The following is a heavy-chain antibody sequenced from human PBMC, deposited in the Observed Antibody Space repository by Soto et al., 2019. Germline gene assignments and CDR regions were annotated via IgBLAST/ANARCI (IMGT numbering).Heavy chain of an antibody. CDR3: ARKKSYCSSTSCRNGMDV. CDR2: IDPSDSYT. D-gene: IGHD2-2*01. J-gene: IGHJ6*02. V-gene: IGHV5-10-1*01. CDR1: GYSFTSYW. Sequence: EESLKISCNGSGYSFTSYWISWVRQMPGKGLEWMGRIDPSDSYTNYSPSFQGHVTISADKSISTAYLQWSSLKASDTAMYYCARKKSYCSSTSCRNGMDVWGQGTTVTVSS.